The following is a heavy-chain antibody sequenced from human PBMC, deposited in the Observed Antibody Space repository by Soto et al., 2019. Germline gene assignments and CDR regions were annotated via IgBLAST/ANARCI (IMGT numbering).Heavy chain of an antibody. CDR2: LDGAGGST. V-gene: IGHV3-23*01. CDR1: GFTFSDYA. CDR3: TAPRDEYGSGVSWFTYGMDI. J-gene: IGHJ6*02. D-gene: IGHD3-10*01. Sequence: GGSLRLSCLASGFTFSDYAMTWVRHVPGRGLEWVASLDGAGGSTYYADSVRGRFTISRDNSQNTLFLQMKRLTVDDTAIYYCTAPRDEYGSGVSWFTYGMDIWGQGTTVTSP.